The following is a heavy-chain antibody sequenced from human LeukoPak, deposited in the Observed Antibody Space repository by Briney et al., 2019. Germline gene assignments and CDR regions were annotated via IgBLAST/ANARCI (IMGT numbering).Heavy chain of an antibody. D-gene: IGHD6-6*01. CDR1: GFSFSTYG. V-gene: IGHV3-33*01. Sequence: GRSLRLSCAASGFSFSTYGMHWVRQAPGKGLEWVAAIWYDGSSKYHADSVKGRFTISRDNFNNTLYLQTNSLRAEDTAVYYCVRAVGSSSSWGFDPWGQGTLVTVSS. CDR2: IWYDGSSK. CDR3: VRAVGSSSSWGFDP. J-gene: IGHJ5*02.